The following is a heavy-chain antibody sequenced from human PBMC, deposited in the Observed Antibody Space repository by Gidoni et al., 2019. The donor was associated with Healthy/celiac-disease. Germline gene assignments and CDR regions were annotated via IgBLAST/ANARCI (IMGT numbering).Heavy chain of an antibody. CDR1: GFTFSSYS. CDR3: ARDLRRFLGAGYFDY. Sequence: VQLVESGGGLVKPGGSLRPSCAASGFTFSSYSMNWVRPAPGKGLEWVSSMSCSSIYIYYADSVKGRFTISRDNAKNSLYLQMNSLRAEDTAVYYCARDLRRFLGAGYFDYWGQGTLVTVSS. V-gene: IGHV3-21*06. D-gene: IGHD3-3*01. CDR2: MSCSSIYI. J-gene: IGHJ4*02.